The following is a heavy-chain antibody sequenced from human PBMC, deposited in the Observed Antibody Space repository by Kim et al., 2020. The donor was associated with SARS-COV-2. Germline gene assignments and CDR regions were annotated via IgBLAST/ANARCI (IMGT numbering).Heavy chain of an antibody. D-gene: IGHD4-17*01. CDR3: AGLHYGEYEIIPLEDY. V-gene: IGHV3-30*03. Sequence: GGSLRLSCAGSGFTFSSYGMHWVRQAPGKGLEWVAVISYDGNKKYYADSVKGRFTISRDNSKNTLYLQMNSLRAEDTAVYYGAGLHYGEYEIIPLEDYWGHGTLLTVSS. CDR2: ISYDGNKK. CDR1: GFTFSSYG. J-gene: IGHJ4*01.